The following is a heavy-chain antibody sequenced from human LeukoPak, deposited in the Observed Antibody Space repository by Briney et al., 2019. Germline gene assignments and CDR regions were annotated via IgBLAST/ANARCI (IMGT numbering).Heavy chain of an antibody. CDR2: IYYSGST. CDR3: ARGKNNYYMDV. CDR1: GGSISSSSYY. Sequence: SETLSLTCTVSGGSISSSSYYWGWIRQPPGKGLEWIGSIYYSGSTNYNPSLKSRVTMSVDTSKNQFSLKLSSVTAADTAVYYCARGKNNYYMDVWGKGTTVTVSS. J-gene: IGHJ6*03. V-gene: IGHV4-39*07.